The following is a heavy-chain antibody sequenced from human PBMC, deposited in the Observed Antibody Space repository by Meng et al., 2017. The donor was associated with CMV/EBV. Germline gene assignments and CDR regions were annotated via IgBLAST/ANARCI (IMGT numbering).Heavy chain of an antibody. Sequence: QVQLVQSGAEVKKPXASVKVSCKASGYTFTSYYMHWVRQAPGQGLEWMGIINPSGGSTSYAQKFQGRVTMTRDTSTSTVYMELSSLRSEDTAVYYCATERFTSIAAPGFDYWGQGTLVTVSS. CDR1: GYTFTSYY. D-gene: IGHD6-6*01. V-gene: IGHV1-46*01. J-gene: IGHJ4*02. CDR2: INPSGGST. CDR3: ATERFTSIAAPGFDY.